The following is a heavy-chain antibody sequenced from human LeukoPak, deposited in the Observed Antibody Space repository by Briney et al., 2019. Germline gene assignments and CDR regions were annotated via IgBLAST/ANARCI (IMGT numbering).Heavy chain of an antibody. CDR2: IYYSGST. J-gene: IGHJ4*02. Sequence: PSETLSLTCTVSGGTIRTYYWDSIRQPPGKGLEWIGYIYYSGSTNYNPSVESRVTISVDTSKNQFSLKLSSVTAADTAVYYCARGHSSGWYFFDYWGQGTLVTVSS. D-gene: IGHD6-19*01. CDR3: ARGHSSGWYFFDY. V-gene: IGHV4-59*01. CDR1: GGTIRTYY.